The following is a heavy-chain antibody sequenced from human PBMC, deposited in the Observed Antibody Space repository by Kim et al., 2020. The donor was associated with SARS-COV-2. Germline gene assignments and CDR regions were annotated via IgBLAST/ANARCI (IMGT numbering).Heavy chain of an antibody. CDR2: IYYSGST. V-gene: IGHV4-59*08. D-gene: IGHD1-7*01. J-gene: IGHJ4*02. CDR3: ARLNFRCVDY. CDR1: GGSISSYY. Sequence: SETLSLTCTVSGGSISSYYWSWIRQPPGKGLEWIGYIYYSGSTNYNPSLKSRVTISVDTSKNQFSLKLSSVTAADTAVYYCARLNFRCVDYWGQGTLVTVSS.